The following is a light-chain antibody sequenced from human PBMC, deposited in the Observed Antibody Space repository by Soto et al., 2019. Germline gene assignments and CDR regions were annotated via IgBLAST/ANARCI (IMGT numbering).Light chain of an antibody. CDR1: QSVRSN. V-gene: IGKV3-15*01. CDR3: HQYNMWPPLI. J-gene: IGKJ4*01. Sequence: EIVMTQSPATLSVSPGESATLSCRASQSVRSNLAWYQQKPGQAPSLLIYGASTRATGIPARFSGSGSGTEFTLTISGLQSEDFAVYYCHQYNMWPPLIFGGGNKVEIK. CDR2: GAS.